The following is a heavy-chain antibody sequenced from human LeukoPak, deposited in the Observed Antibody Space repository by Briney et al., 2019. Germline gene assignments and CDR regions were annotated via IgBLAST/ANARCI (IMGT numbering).Heavy chain of an antibody. CDR3: ARADIVVVPAAISWFDP. V-gene: IGHV4-30-4*08. Sequence: SQTLSLTCTVSGGSISSGDYYWCWIRQPPGKGLEWIGYIYYSGSTYHNPSLKSRVTILVDTSKNQFSLKLSSVTAAGTAVYYCARADIVVVPAAISWFDPWGQGTLVTVSS. D-gene: IGHD2-2*02. CDR2: IYYSGST. CDR1: GGSISSGDYY. J-gene: IGHJ5*02.